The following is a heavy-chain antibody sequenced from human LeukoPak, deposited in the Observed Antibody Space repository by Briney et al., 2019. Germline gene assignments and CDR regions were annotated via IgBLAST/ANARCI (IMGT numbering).Heavy chain of an antibody. V-gene: IGHV3-23*01. D-gene: IGHD4-23*01. J-gene: IGHJ4*02. CDR1: GVRFRTYA. CDR3: AKPLNSFFDH. CDR2: ISGSGGST. Sequence: PGGSLRLSCGTSGVRFRTYAMTWVRQAPGKGLEWVSVISGSGGSTYYADAVKGRFTISRDNSKNTLFLHMNSLRDEDTAIYYCAKPLNSFFDHWGQAALVTVSS.